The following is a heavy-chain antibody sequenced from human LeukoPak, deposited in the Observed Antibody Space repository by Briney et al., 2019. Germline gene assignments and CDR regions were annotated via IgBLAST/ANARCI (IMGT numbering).Heavy chain of an antibody. CDR3: ARETDDYYGSGSYYPFDY. CDR1: GFTFSSYS. V-gene: IGHV3-48*04. CDR2: ISSSSSTI. J-gene: IGHJ4*02. D-gene: IGHD3-10*01. Sequence: HPGGSLRLSCAASGFTFSSYSMNWVRQAPGKGLEWVSYISSSSSTIYYADSVKGRFTISRDNAKNSLYLQMNSLRAEDTAVYYCARETDDYYGSGSYYPFDYWGQGTLVTVSS.